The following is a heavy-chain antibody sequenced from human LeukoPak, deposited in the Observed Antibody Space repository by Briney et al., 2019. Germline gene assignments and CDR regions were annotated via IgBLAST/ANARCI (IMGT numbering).Heavy chain of an antibody. Sequence: GGSLRLSCAASGFSFSTYNMNWVRQAPGKGLECVSSITSSSSYIYYADSVKGRFTISRDNTKSSLYLQMNSLRDEDTAVYYCARDPYSGSYGDYYYYYMDVWGKGTTVTISS. J-gene: IGHJ6*03. CDR3: ARDPYSGSYGDYYYYYMDV. V-gene: IGHV3-21*01. CDR1: GFSFSTYN. CDR2: ITSSSSYI. D-gene: IGHD1-26*01.